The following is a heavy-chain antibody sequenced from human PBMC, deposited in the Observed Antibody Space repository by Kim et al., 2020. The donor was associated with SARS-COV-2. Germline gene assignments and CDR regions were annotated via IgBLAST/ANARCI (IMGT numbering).Heavy chain of an antibody. Sequence: GGSLRLSCAASGFTFSNAWMSWVRQAPGKWLEWVGRIKSKTDGGTTDYAAPVKGRFTISRDDSKNTLYLQMNSLKTEDTAVYYCTTGDRGVSHMTTGRKSRDYWGQGTLVTVSS. J-gene: IGHJ4*02. D-gene: IGHD3-10*01. CDR1: GFTFSNAW. CDR2: IKSKTDGGTT. CDR3: TTGDRGVSHMTTGRKSRDY. V-gene: IGHV3-15*01.